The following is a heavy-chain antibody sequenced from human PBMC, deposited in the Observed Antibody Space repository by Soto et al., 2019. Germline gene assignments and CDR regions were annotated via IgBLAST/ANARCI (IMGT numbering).Heavy chain of an antibody. CDR3: ARDYCSGGSCSRYYIDY. CDR2: INHSGST. V-gene: IGHV4-34*01. CDR1: GGSFSGYY. D-gene: IGHD2-15*01. Sequence: SETLSLTCAVYGGSFSGYYWSWIRQPPGKGLEWIGEINHSGSTNYNPSLKSRVTISVDTSKNQFSLKLSSVTAADTAVYYCARDYCSGGSCSRYYIDYWGQGTLVTVSS. J-gene: IGHJ4*02.